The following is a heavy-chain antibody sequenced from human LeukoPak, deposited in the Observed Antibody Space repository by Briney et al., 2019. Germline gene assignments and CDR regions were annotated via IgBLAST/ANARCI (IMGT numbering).Heavy chain of an antibody. CDR3: ATDDYGNSGQHY. V-gene: IGHV3-48*01. Sequence: GGSLRLSCAASGLTFNTYNMNWVRQAPGEGLDWISYVSSDSKSIYYADSVKGRFTISRDNADNSLYLQMNSLRAEDTAVYYCATDDYGNSGQHYWGQGTLVIVSS. D-gene: IGHD3-22*01. J-gene: IGHJ4*02. CDR2: VSSDSKSI. CDR1: GLTFNTYN.